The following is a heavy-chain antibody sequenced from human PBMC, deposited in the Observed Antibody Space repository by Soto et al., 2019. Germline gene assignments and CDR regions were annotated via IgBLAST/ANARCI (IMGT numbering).Heavy chain of an antibody. CDR3: AKALSGEGDILYYYYGMDV. J-gene: IGHJ6*02. Sequence: EVQLMESGGGLVQPGRSLRLSCAASGLTFDDYAMHWVRQTPGKGLEWVSGISWNSGSIGYADSVKGRFTISRDNGKNSLYLQMNSLRAEDTALYYCAKALSGEGDILYYYYGMDVWGQGTTVTVSS. CDR2: ISWNSGSI. V-gene: IGHV3-9*01. D-gene: IGHD3-16*01. CDR1: GLTFDDYA.